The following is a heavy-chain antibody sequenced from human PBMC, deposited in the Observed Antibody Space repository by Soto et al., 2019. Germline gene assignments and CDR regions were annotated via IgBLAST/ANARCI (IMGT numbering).Heavy chain of an antibody. CDR3: TRLRLGSRRSTDS. V-gene: IGHV3-72*01. CDR1: GVTFSDHY. Sequence: EVQLVESGGGLVQPEGSMRLSGAASGVTFSDHYMDWVRQAPGTGLELVGRIKNKAKSDTTEYAAPVPGRFIIPRDDANNSVLLQMHRLRPDAPAVYYSTRLRLGSRRSTDSWGQQILVTVSS. J-gene: IGHJ4*02. D-gene: IGHD6-13*01. CDR2: IKNKAKSDTT.